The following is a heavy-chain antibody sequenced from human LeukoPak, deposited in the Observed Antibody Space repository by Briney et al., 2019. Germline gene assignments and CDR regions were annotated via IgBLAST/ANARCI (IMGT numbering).Heavy chain of an antibody. Sequence: GGSLRLSCAASGFTFSSYNMNWVRQAPGKGLEWVSYISSSSNSIYYADSVKGRFTISRDNAKNSLYLQMNSLRAEDTAVYYCARGLRFDPWGQGTLVTVSS. CDR1: GFTFSSYN. CDR3: ARGLRFDP. D-gene: IGHD5/OR15-5a*01. J-gene: IGHJ5*02. CDR2: ISSSSNSI. V-gene: IGHV3-48*01.